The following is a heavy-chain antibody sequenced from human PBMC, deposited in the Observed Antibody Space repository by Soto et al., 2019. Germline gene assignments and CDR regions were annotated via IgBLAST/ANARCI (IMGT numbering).Heavy chain of an antibody. CDR1: GFTFNNAW. J-gene: IGHJ4*02. Sequence: EVQLVESGGGLVKPGGSLRLSCAVSGFTFNNAWMSWVRQAPGKGLEWVGRIKSRADGGTTDYAAPVRGRFTISRDDSRNTLYLQMNSLKTEDTGVYYCATGGTLVRSYNDYYFDYWVQGTQVTVCS. CDR2: IKSRADGGTT. V-gene: IGHV3-15*01. D-gene: IGHD2-2*01. CDR3: ATGGTLVRSYNDYYFDY.